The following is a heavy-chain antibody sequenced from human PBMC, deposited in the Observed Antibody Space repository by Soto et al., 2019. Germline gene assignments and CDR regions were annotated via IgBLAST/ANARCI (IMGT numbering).Heavy chain of an antibody. CDR1: GGTFSSYA. Sequence: QVQLVQSGAEVKKPGSSVKVSCKASGGTFSSYAISWVRQAPGQGLEWMGGIIPIFGTANYAQKFQGRVTIXXDXSXXTAYMELSSLRSEDTAVYYCARVLRFLEWLYPFDPWGQGTLVTVSS. V-gene: IGHV1-69*12. CDR3: ARVLRFLEWLYPFDP. D-gene: IGHD3-3*01. J-gene: IGHJ5*02. CDR2: IIPIFGTA.